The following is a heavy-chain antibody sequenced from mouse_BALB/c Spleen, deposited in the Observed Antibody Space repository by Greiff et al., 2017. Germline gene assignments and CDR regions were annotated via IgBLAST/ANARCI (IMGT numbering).Heavy chain of an antibody. Sequence: QVQLQQSGPDLVAPSQSLSITCTVSGFSLTSYGVHWVRQPPGKGLEWLVVIWSDGSTTYNSALKSRLSISKDNSKSQVFLKMNSLQTDDTAMYYCARHLDSSGYGYAMDYWGQGTSVTVSS. CDR3: ARHLDSSGYGYAMDY. J-gene: IGHJ4*01. V-gene: IGHV2-6-2*01. CDR2: IWSDGST. CDR1: GFSLTSYG. D-gene: IGHD3-2*01.